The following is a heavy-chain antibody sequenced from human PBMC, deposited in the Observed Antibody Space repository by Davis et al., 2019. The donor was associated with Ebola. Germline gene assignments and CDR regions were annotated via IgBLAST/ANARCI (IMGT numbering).Heavy chain of an antibody. Sequence: PGGSLRLSCAASGFTFSSYAMSWVRQAPGKGLEWVSAISGSGGSTYYADSVKGRFTISRDNSKNTLYLQMNSLRAEDTAVYYCARYCSSTSEGPAKAHYYMDVWGKGTTVTVSS. CDR3: ARYCSSTSEGPAKAHYYMDV. J-gene: IGHJ6*03. CDR1: GFTFSSYA. D-gene: IGHD2-2*01. CDR2: ISGSGGST. V-gene: IGHV3-23*01.